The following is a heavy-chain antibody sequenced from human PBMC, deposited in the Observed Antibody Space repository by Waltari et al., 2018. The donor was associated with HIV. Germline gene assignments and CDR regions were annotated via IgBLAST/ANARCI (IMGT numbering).Heavy chain of an antibody. V-gene: IGHV3-48*02. Sequence: VHLEESGGGLVQPGGSLRLSCAASYFTFGDYAMNWVRQSPGKGLEWSAYISRTSFNIKKAPSVKGRFTISRDNTKNSLELQMNNLRDEDTAVYYCARDTLNFYFGLDVWGQGTTVTVS. CDR3: ARDTLNFYFGLDV. CDR1: YFTFGDYA. CDR2: ISRTSFNI. J-gene: IGHJ6*02.